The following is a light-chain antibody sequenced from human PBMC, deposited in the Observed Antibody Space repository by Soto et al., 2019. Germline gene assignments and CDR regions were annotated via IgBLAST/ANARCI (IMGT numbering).Light chain of an antibody. V-gene: IGKV3-15*01. J-gene: IGKJ5*01. Sequence: IVMTQSPATLSVSPWERATLSCRASQSVGNDLAWYQQRPGQAPRLLIHGTSTRATGVPARFSGSGSGTEFTLTITSLQSEDSAVYYCQQHNQWPITFGQGTRLEIK. CDR1: QSVGND. CDR2: GTS. CDR3: QQHNQWPIT.